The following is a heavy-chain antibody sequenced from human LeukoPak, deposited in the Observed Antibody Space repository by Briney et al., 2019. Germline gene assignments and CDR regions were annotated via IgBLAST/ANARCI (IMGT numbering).Heavy chain of an antibody. CDR3: ARSLSDSSGYYPYYFDY. CDR1: GYTFTSYG. Sequence: GASVKVSCKASGYTFTSYGISWVRQAPGQGLEWMGWISAYNGNTNYAQKLQGRVPMTTDTSTSTAYMELRSLRSDDTAVYYCARSLSDSSGYYPYYFDYWGQGTLVTVSS. V-gene: IGHV1-18*01. D-gene: IGHD3-22*01. J-gene: IGHJ4*02. CDR2: ISAYNGNT.